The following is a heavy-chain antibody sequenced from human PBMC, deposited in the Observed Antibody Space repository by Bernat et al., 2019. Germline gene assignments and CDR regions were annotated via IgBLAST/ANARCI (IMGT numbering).Heavy chain of an antibody. CDR3: AKDGESGKWLLGPEH. Sequence: QVQLVESGGGVVQPGRSLRLSCAASGFTFSSYGMHWVRQAPGKGLEWVAVISYDGSNKYYADSVKGRFTISRDNSKNTLYLQMNSLRAEDTAVYYCAKDGESGKWLLGPEHWGQGTLVTVSS. V-gene: IGHV3-30*18. D-gene: IGHD3-22*01. CDR2: ISYDGSNK. CDR1: GFTFSSYG. J-gene: IGHJ4*02.